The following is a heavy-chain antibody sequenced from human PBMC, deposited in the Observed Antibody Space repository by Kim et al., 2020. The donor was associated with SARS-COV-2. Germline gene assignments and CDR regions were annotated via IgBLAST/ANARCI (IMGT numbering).Heavy chain of an antibody. J-gene: IGHJ5*02. V-gene: IGHV4-39*07. Sequence: SETLSLTCTVSGGSISSSTSSWGWIRQPPGKGLEWIGNVFYSGTTYYNPSLKSLLTIAVDTSKIQFSLNLSSVTAADTAMYYCARVRGMASAGTRDPWGQGTQVTVSS. CDR2: VFYSGTT. CDR1: GGSISSSTSS. CDR3: ARVRGMASAGTRDP. D-gene: IGHD6-13*01.